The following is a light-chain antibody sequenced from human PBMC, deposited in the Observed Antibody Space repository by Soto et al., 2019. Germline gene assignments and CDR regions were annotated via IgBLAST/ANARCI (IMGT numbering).Light chain of an antibody. Sequence: QSVLTQPPSASASLGASVTLTCTLSSGYSNYKVDWYQQGPGKGPRFVMRVGTGGIVGSKGDGIPDRFSVLGSGLNRYLTIKNIQEEDESDYHCGADHGSGSNVVEFGGGTKLTVL. J-gene: IGLJ2*01. V-gene: IGLV9-49*01. CDR3: GADHGSGSNVVE. CDR1: SGYSNYK. CDR2: VGTGGIVG.